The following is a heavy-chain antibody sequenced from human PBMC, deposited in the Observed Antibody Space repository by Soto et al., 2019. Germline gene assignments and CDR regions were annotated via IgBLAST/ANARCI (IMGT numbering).Heavy chain of an antibody. CDR2: IYYSGST. Sequence: QLQLQESGPGLVKPSETLSLTCTVSGVSISSSTYYWGWIRQPPGKGLEWIGSIYYSGSTYYNPSLKRLVTLSVDTARIQFSLKLSSVTAADTAVYYCARHNYYDGSGEPYYFDYWGQGTLVTVSS. CDR1: GVSISSSTYY. CDR3: ARHNYYDGSGEPYYFDY. J-gene: IGHJ4*02. V-gene: IGHV4-39*01. D-gene: IGHD3-22*01.